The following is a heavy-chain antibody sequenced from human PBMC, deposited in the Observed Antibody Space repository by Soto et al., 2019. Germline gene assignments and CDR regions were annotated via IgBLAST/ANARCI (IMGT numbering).Heavy chain of an antibody. Sequence: QVQLVESGGGVVQPGRSLRLSCAASGFTFSNYGMHWVRQAPGKGLEWVAVIWYDGSNKYYGDSVKGRFTISRDNSKNTLYLQMDSLRGEDMTVYYCAGDRVPMITVTEIGCWGQGTLVTVSS. J-gene: IGHJ4*02. CDR2: IWYDGSNK. V-gene: IGHV3-33*01. CDR3: AGDRVPMITVTEIGC. CDR1: GFTFSNYG. D-gene: IGHD4-17*01.